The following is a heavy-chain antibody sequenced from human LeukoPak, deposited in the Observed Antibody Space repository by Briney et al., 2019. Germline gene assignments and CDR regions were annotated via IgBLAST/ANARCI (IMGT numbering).Heavy chain of an antibody. CDR1: GGSISSHY. CDR2: IYYSGST. V-gene: IGHV4-59*11. Sequence: SETQSLTCTVSGGSISSHYWSWIRQPPGKGLEWIGYIYYSGSTNYNPSLKSRVTISVDTSKNQFSLKLSSVTAADTAVYYCARACHSSSFDYWGQGTLVTVSS. D-gene: IGHD6-6*01. CDR3: ARACHSSSFDY. J-gene: IGHJ4*02.